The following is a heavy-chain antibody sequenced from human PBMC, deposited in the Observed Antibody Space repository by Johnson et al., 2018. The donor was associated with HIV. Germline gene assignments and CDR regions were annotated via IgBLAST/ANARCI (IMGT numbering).Heavy chain of an antibody. D-gene: IGHD1-14*01. CDR1: GFTFSSYA. CDR3: ARDQGELRRTHAFDI. Sequence: QVQLVESGGGVVQPGGSLRLSCAASGFTFSSYAMHWVRQAPGKGLEWVAVISYDGSNKFYADSVKGRFTISRDNSKNTLYLQMNSLRHEDTDVYYCARDQGELRRTHAFDIWGQGTMVTVSS. V-gene: IGHV3-30*04. J-gene: IGHJ3*02. CDR2: ISYDGSNK.